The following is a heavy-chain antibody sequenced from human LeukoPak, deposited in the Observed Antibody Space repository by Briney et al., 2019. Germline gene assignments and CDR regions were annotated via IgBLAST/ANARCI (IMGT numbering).Heavy chain of an antibody. D-gene: IGHD3-22*01. CDR2: IVVGSGNT. J-gene: IGHJ4*02. CDR1: GSTFTSSA. CDR3: AAATDRSGYLLTR. V-gene: IGHV1-58*01. Sequence: ASVKVSCKASGSTFTSSAVQWGRQDRAQRLEWIGGIVVGSGNTNYAQKFQERVTITRDMSTSTAYMELSSLRSEDTAVYNCAAATDRSGYLLTRWGQGTLVTVSS.